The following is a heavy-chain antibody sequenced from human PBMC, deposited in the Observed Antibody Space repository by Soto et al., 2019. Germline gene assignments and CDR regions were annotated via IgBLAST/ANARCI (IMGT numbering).Heavy chain of an antibody. CDR1: GYTFTSYG. J-gene: IGHJ6*02. CDR2: ISAYNGNT. Sequence: QVQLVQSGAEVKKPGASVKVSCKASGYTFTSYGISWVRQAPGQGLEWMGWISAYNGNTIYAQKLKGRVTINTDTTTSKDYRELRSWRSDDTAVYYCARRGRGWFLDVWGQGTTVTVSS. CDR3: ARRGRGWFLDV. D-gene: IGHD6-19*01. V-gene: IGHV1-18*01.